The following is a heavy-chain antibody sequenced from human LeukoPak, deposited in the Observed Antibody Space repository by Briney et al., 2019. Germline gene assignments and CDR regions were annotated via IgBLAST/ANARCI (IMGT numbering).Heavy chain of an antibody. Sequence: PSETLSLTCAVYGGSFSGYYWSWIRQPPGKGLEWIGEINHSGSTNYNPSLKSRVSISVDTSKNQFSLKLSSVTAADTAVYYCARGDIIYYDFWSGYFFHYFDYWGQGTLATVSS. CDR1: GGSFSGYY. CDR3: ARGDIIYYDFWSGYFFHYFDY. V-gene: IGHV4-34*01. J-gene: IGHJ4*02. CDR2: INHSGST. D-gene: IGHD3-3*01.